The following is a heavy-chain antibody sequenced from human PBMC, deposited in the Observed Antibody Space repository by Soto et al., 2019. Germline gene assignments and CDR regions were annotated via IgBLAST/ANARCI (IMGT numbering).Heavy chain of an antibody. Sequence: EVQLLESGGGLVQPGGSLRLSCAASGFTFNNYAMTWVRQAPGKGLEWVSAISGGGDTTSYADSVKGRFTVSRDGYKNGLYLQMRSLRAEDTALYYCAKGRGGSGSLTPRVDFWGQGTLVTVSS. CDR3: AKGRGGSGSLTPRVDF. D-gene: IGHD3-10*01. CDR2: ISGGGDTT. J-gene: IGHJ4*02. V-gene: IGHV3-23*01. CDR1: GFTFNNYA.